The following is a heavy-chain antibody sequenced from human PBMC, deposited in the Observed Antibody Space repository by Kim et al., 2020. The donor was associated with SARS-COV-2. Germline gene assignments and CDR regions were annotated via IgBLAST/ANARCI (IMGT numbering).Heavy chain of an antibody. CDR1: GGSFSGYY. V-gene: IGHV4-34*01. D-gene: IGHD2-8*01. CDR3: ARPGGRTCTNGVCYTRPGYYFDY. J-gene: IGHJ4*02. CDR2: INHSGST. Sequence: SETLSLTCAVYGGSFSGYYWSWIRQPPGKGLEWIGEINHSGSTNYNPSLKSRVTISVDTSKNQFSLKLSSVTAADTAVYYCARPGGRTCTNGVCYTRPGYYFDYWGQGTLVTVSS.